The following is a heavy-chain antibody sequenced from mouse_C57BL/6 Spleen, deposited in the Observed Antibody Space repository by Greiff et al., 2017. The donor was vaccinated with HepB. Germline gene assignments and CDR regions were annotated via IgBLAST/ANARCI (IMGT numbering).Heavy chain of an antibody. CDR1: GFTFSDYG. Sequence: EVQLVESGGGLVKPGGSLKLSCAASGFTFSDYGMHWVRQAPEKGLEWVAYISSGSSTIYYADTVKGRFTISRDNAKNTLFLPMTSLRSEDTAMYYCARDTTVVATYWYFDVWGTGTKVTVSS. V-gene: IGHV5-17*01. J-gene: IGHJ1*03. CDR3: ARDTTVVATYWYFDV. D-gene: IGHD1-1*01. CDR2: ISSGSSTI.